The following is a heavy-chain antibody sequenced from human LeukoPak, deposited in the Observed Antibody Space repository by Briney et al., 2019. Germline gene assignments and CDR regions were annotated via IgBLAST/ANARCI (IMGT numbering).Heavy chain of an antibody. CDR1: GFTFSSYS. Sequence: VGSLRLSCAASGFTFSSYSMNWVRQAPGKGLEWVSSISSSSSYIYYADSVKGRFTISRDNAKNSLYLQMNSLRAEDTAVYYCARHPSWDTVTTDYWGQGTLVTVSS. D-gene: IGHD4-17*01. CDR3: ARHPSWDTVTTDY. J-gene: IGHJ4*02. V-gene: IGHV3-21*01. CDR2: ISSSSSYI.